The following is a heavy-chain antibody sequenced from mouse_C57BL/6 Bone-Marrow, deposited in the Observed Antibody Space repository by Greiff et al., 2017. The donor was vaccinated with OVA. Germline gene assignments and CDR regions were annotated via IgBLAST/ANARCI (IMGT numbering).Heavy chain of an antibody. J-gene: IGHJ1*03. CDR2: IYPGSGST. CDR3: ARGFITTPYWYFDV. V-gene: IGHV1-55*01. CDR1: GYTFTSYW. D-gene: IGHD1-1*01. Sequence: VQLQQPGAELVKPGASVTMSCKASGYTFTSYWITWVKQRPGQGLAWIGDIYPGSGSTNYNEKFKSKATLTVDTSSSTAYMQLSSLTSEDSAVYYCARGFITTPYWYFDVWGTGTTVTVSS.